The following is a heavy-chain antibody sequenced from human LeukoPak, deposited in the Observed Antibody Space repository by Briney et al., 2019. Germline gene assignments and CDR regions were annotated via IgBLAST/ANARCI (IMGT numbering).Heavy chain of an antibody. CDR1: GGSFSGYD. V-gene: IGHV4-34*01. Sequence: SETLSLTCAVFGGSFSGYDWTWIRQPPGEGLEWIGEINHRGSTNYNPSLKGRVTLSVDTSKNQFSLNLNSVTATDTAVYYCARGRVKGKFDYWGQGNLVTVSS. J-gene: IGHJ4*02. CDR2: INHRGST. D-gene: IGHD3-22*01. CDR3: ARGRVKGKFDY.